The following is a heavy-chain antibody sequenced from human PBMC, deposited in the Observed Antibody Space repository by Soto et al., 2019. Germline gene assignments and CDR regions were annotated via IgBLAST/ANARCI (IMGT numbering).Heavy chain of an antibody. CDR3: ARTASRSNRITIFGVPFDY. CDR2: IYYSGST. D-gene: IGHD3-3*01. J-gene: IGHJ4*02. CDR1: GGSISSGGYY. V-gene: IGHV4-31*03. Sequence: QVQLQESGPGLVKPSQTLSLTCTVSGGSISSGGYYWSWIRQHPGKGLEWIGYIYYSGSTYYNPSLKSRVTISVDTSKNLFSLKLSSVTAADTAVYYCARTASRSNRITIFGVPFDYWGQGTLVTVSS.